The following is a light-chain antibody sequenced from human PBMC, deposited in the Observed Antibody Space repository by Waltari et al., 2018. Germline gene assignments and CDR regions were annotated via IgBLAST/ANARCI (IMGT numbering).Light chain of an antibody. CDR1: GSNIGAGYA. V-gene: IGLV1-40*01. CDR3: QSYDTSLRVV. J-gene: IGLJ3*02. CDR2: GST. Sequence: QSVLTQPPSVSGAPGQRVTLSCTGSGSNIGAGYAVPWYQQPPRPAPKLLIYGSTSRPLGVPDRFFGSTSGTSASLAITGLQAEDEADYYCQSYDTSLRVVFGGGTKLTVL.